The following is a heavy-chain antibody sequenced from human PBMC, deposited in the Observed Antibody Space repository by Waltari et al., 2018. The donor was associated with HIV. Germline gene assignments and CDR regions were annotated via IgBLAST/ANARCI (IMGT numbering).Heavy chain of an antibody. J-gene: IGHJ4*02. CDR3: ARFGPGSGNFFFDY. CDR2: ISFSSDYI. Sequence: EVQLVDSGGGLFKPGGSQRLSCAVSGFTFSRYNMAWVRQAPGKGLEWVSSISFSSDYIYYADSVKGRFTISRDNAKNSLFLQMNSLRDEDTAVYYCARFGPGSGNFFFDYWGQGTLVTVSS. V-gene: IGHV3-21*01. D-gene: IGHD2-15*01. CDR1: GFTFSRYN.